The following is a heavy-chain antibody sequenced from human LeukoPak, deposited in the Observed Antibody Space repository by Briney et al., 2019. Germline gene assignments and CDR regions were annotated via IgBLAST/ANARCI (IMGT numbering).Heavy chain of an antibody. CDR2: IYYSGST. CDR3: ARVGGYNSPLDY. Sequence: SETLSLTCTVSGDSISSYYWSWIRQPPGKGLEWIGYIYYSGSTNYNPSLKSRVTMSVDTSKNQFSLKLSSVTAADTAVYYCARVGGYNSPLDYWGQGTLVTVSS. D-gene: IGHD5-24*01. CDR1: GDSISSYY. J-gene: IGHJ4*02. V-gene: IGHV4-59*01.